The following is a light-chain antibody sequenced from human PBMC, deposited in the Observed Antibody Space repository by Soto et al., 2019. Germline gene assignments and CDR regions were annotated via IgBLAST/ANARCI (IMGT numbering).Light chain of an antibody. CDR2: AAS. V-gene: IGKV1-27*01. CDR3: QKYDIAPLT. J-gene: IGKJ4*01. Sequence: DIQMTQSPSSLSASVGDRVTITCRASQAISTYLAWYQQKPGKVSKLLIYAASALQSGVPSRISGSGSGTDFALTISSLQPEDVAIYYCQKYDIAPLTFGGGTKVEI. CDR1: QAISTY.